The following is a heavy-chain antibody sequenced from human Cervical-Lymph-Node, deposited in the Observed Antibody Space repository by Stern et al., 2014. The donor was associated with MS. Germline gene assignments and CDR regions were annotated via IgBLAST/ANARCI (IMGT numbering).Heavy chain of an antibody. J-gene: IGHJ6*02. CDR1: GGTFSRYA. D-gene: IGHD1-14*01. Sequence: QVQLLQSGAEVKKPGASLKVSCKASGGTFSRYAFSWVRQAPGQGLEWMGGIIPMDGKINYTQKLEGRVTLIADEYTHTDYMELRSLRSEDEAVYYCASSYTAWDNPMHFYGMDVWGQGTTVTVSS. CDR3: ASSYTAWDNPMHFYGMDV. V-gene: IGHV1-69*01. CDR2: IIPMDGKI.